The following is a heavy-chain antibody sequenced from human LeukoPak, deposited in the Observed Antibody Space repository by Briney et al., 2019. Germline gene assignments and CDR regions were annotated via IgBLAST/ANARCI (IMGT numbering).Heavy chain of an antibody. CDR3: ARYDYGDYYFDY. CDR1: GFTFDDYG. V-gene: IGHV3-20*04. CDR2: INWNGGST. D-gene: IGHD4-17*01. J-gene: IGHJ4*02. Sequence: GGSLRLSCAASGFTFDDYGMSWVRQAPGKGLEWVSGINWNGGSTGYADSVKGRFTIPRDNAKNSLYLQMNSLRAEDTALYYCARYDYGDYYFDYWGQGTLVTVSS.